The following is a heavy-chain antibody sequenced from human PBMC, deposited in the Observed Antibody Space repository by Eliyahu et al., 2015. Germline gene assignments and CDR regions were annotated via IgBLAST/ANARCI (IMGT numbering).Heavy chain of an antibody. D-gene: IGHD1-1*01. CDR2: ISGSSSII. Sequence: EVQVVESGGGLVQPGGSLXLSCTVXGSIFSTYTRNWVRQAPGKGVEWVAYISGSSSIIYYADSVKGRFTISRDNAKNSLYLQMNSLRDEDTAVYFCARDSNDGFDPWGQGTLVTVSS. J-gene: IGHJ5*02. CDR3: ARDSNDGFDP. V-gene: IGHV3-48*02. CDR1: GSIFSTYT.